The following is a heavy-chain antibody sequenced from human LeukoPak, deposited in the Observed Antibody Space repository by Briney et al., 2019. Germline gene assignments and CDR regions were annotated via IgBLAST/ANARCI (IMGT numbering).Heavy chain of an antibody. V-gene: IGHV3-30*02. Sequence: GGSLRLSCSASGFTFSSYGMHWVLQAPGKGLEWVAFIRYDGSNKYYADSVKGRFTISRDNSKNTLYLQMNSLRAEDTAVYYCAKEHIVVVTAILIDYWGQGTLLTVSS. CDR3: AKEHIVVVTAILIDY. CDR2: IRYDGSNK. D-gene: IGHD2-21*02. CDR1: GFTFSSYG. J-gene: IGHJ4*02.